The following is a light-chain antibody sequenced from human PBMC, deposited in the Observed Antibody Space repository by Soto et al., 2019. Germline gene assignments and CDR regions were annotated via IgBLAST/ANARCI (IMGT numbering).Light chain of an antibody. V-gene: IGLV2-14*01. CDR1: SSDVGGYNY. J-gene: IGLJ1*01. Sequence: QSALTQPASVSGSPGQSITISCTGTSSDVGGYNYVSWYQQHPGKAPKLMIYEVSNRPSGDSNRFSGSKSGNTASLNNSGLQADYEAEDYCSSYTSSSTDDFGTGTKVTVL. CDR3: SSYTSSSTDD. CDR2: EVS.